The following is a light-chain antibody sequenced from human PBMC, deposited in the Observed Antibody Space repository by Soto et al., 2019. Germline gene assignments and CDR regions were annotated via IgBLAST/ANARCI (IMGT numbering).Light chain of an antibody. CDR3: QQYGNLRTIYT. J-gene: IGKJ2*01. V-gene: IGKV1-33*01. CDR1: QDMSHY. CDR2: DAS. Sequence: DIQMTQSPSSLSASVGDRVTITCRASQDMSHYLNWYQQKPGKAPTLLIYDASNLETGVPSRFSGSGSGTDFTFTISSMQPEDFATYCCQQYGNLRTIYTFGQGTTLETK.